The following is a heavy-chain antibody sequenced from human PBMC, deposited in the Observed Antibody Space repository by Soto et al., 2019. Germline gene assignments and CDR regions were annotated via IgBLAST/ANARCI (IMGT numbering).Heavy chain of an antibody. V-gene: IGHV3-48*03. D-gene: IGHD4-17*01. CDR1: GFIFSPYD. CDR3: ARSKYGDYSNAFDI. Sequence: AGGSLRLSCAGSGFIFSPYDMNWVRQAPGKGLEWVSYISGGGDTIYYGDSVKGRFTMSRDNAKNSLYLQVNSLRGEDTAVYYCARSKYGDYSNAFDIWGQGTMVTVSS. CDR2: ISGGGDTI. J-gene: IGHJ3*02.